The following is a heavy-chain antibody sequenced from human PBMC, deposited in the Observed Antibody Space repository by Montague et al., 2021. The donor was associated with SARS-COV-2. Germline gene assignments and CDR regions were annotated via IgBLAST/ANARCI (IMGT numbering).Heavy chain of an antibody. CDR1: GGSITGYY. CDR2: IYDGGAV. J-gene: IGHJ3*02. Sequence: SETRSLTCTVSGGSITGYYWSWLRRSPGKGLEWIAYIYDGGAVNXNPSLVSRVTISTDTYKNQLSLKVNSVTAADTAVYYCVRDHPYGGPRGAYDIWGQGTVVTVSS. D-gene: IGHD4-23*01. V-gene: IGHV4-59*01. CDR3: VRDHPYGGPRGAYDI.